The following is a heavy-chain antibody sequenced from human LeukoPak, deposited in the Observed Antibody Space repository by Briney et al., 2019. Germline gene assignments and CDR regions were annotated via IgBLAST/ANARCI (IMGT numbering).Heavy chain of an antibody. CDR3: AKDRVRKMYYYDSSQNFDY. CDR1: GFTFSSYA. V-gene: IGHV3-23*01. J-gene: IGHJ4*02. CDR2: ISGSGGST. Sequence: GGSLRLSCAASGFTFSSYAMSWVRQAPGKGLEWVSAISGSGGSTYYADSVKGRFTISRDNSKNTLYLQMNSLRAEDTAVYYCAKDRVRKMYYYDSSQNFDYWGQGTLVTVSS. D-gene: IGHD3-22*01.